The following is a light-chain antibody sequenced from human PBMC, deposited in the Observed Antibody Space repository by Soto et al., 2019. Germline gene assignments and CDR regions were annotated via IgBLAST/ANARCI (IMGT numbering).Light chain of an antibody. J-gene: IGKJ1*01. CDR2: DAS. V-gene: IGKV1-5*01. Sequence: DMEMTQSPSTLSASVGDRVTITCRASQTIRRWLAWYQQRPGKAPKVLIYDASTLESGVPARFSGSGSETQFSLTLSSLQPEDSATYYCQHYNSDPWTFGQGTKEEIK. CDR1: QTIRRW. CDR3: QHYNSDPWT.